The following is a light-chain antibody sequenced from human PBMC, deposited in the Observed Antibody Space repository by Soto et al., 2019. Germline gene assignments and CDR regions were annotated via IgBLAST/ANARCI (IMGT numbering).Light chain of an antibody. CDR2: DAS. J-gene: IGKJ2*01. CDR1: QDISNY. CDR3: QQYDNLPYT. Sequence: DLQMTQSPSSLSASVGDRVTITCQASQDISNYLNWYQQKPGKAPKLLIYDASNLETGVPSRFSGSGSGTDFTITISSLQPEDIATYYCQQYDNLPYTFGQGTKLDIK. V-gene: IGKV1-33*01.